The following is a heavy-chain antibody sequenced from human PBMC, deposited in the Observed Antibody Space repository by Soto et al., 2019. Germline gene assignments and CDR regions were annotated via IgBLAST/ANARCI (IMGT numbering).Heavy chain of an antibody. D-gene: IGHD2-15*01. Sequence: VAVIWYDGSNKYYADSVKGRFTISRDNSKNTLYLQMNSLRAEDTAVYYCARDSGGRDKSYYYYGMDVWGQGTTVTVSS. J-gene: IGHJ6*02. CDR2: IWYDGSNK. CDR3: ARDSGGRDKSYYYYGMDV. V-gene: IGHV3-33*01.